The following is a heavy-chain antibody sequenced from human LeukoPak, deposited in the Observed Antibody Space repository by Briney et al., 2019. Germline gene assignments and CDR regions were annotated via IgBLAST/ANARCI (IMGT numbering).Heavy chain of an antibody. CDR1: GFTFSSYG. D-gene: IGHD3-10*01. J-gene: IGHJ5*02. CDR3: AKDFDYYGSGSPVDP. V-gene: IGHV3-30*02. CDR2: IRYDGSNK. Sequence: TGGSLRLSCAASGFTFSSYGMHWVRQAPGKGLEWVAFIRYDGSNKYYADSVKGRFTISRDNSKNTLYLQMNSLRVEDTAVYYCAKDFDYYGSGSPVDPWGQGTLVTVSS.